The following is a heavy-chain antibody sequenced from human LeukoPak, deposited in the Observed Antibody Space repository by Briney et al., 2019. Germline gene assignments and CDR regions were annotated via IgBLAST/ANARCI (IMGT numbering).Heavy chain of an antibody. Sequence: SETVSLTCTVSGYSITSGHYWGWIRQPPGKGLEWIGTIYHSGSTFYNPSLKSRVTISVDTSKNQFSLKLTSVAAADTAVYYCARVIPTLGGWFDPWGQGTLVTVSS. V-gene: IGHV4-38-2*02. J-gene: IGHJ5*02. CDR3: ARVIPTLGGWFDP. D-gene: IGHD2-2*02. CDR1: GYSITSGHY. CDR2: IYHSGST.